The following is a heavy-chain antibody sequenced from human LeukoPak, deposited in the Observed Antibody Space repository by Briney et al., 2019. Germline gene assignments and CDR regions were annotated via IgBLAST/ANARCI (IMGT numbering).Heavy chain of an antibody. CDR3: ARGDCSGGSCYYYFDY. Sequence: SETLSLTCTVSGYSISSGYYWGWIRQPPGKGLEWIGSIYHSGSTYYNPSLKSRVTISVDTSKNQFSLKLSSVTAADTAVYYCARGDCSGGSCYYYFDYWGQGTLVTVSS. V-gene: IGHV4-38-2*02. D-gene: IGHD2-15*01. J-gene: IGHJ4*02. CDR1: GYSISSGYY. CDR2: IYHSGST.